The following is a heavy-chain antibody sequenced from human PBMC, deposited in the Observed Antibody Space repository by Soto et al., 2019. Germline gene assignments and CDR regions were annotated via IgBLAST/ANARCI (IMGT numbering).Heavy chain of an antibody. D-gene: IGHD1-26*01. CDR3: AREAWGVGTTTSDY. Sequence: QVQLVQSGADVKKPGSSVKVSYKASGGTFSSYAISWVRQAPGQGLEWMGGIIPIFGITNYAQKFQGRVTITADESTSTAYMELSSLRSEDTAVYYCAREAWGVGTTTSDYWGQGTLVTVSS. CDR1: GGTFSSYA. J-gene: IGHJ4*02. V-gene: IGHV1-69*12. CDR2: IIPIFGIT.